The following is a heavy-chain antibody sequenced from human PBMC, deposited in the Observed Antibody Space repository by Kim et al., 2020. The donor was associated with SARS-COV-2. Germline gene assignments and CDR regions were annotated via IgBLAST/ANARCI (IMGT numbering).Heavy chain of an antibody. Sequence: SETLSLTCTVSGGSISSYYWSWIRQPPGKGLEWIGYIYYSGSTNYNPSLKSRVTISGDTSKNQFSLKLSSVTAADTAVYYCARVPTTVTTVIDYWGQGTLVTVSS. CDR1: GGSISSYY. CDR2: IYYSGST. V-gene: IGHV4-59*01. CDR3: ARVPTTVTTVIDY. D-gene: IGHD4-17*01. J-gene: IGHJ4*02.